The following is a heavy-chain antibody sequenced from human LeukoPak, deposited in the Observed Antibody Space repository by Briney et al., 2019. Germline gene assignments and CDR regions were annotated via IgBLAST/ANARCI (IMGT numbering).Heavy chain of an antibody. J-gene: IGHJ4*02. CDR1: GFIFSSYN. Sequence: GGSLRLSCAASGFIFSSYNMNWVRQAPGKGLEWVSYISSGSSTIYYADSVRGRFTISRDNAKNSLYLQMSSLRAEDTAVYYCAKPSVGGATGFDSWGQGTLVTVSS. CDR2: ISSGSSTI. CDR3: AKPSVGGATGFDS. D-gene: IGHD1-26*01. V-gene: IGHV3-48*01.